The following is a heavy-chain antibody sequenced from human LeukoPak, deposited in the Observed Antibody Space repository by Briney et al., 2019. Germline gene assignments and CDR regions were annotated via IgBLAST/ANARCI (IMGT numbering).Heavy chain of an antibody. CDR1: RFTFSTYG. J-gene: IGHJ6*02. V-gene: IGHV3-23*01. Sequence: GGSLRLSCAASRFTFSTYGMSWVRQAPGKGLEWISSISGSGGSTNYADSVKGRFTISRDNSKNTLYLQMNSLRDEDTAVYYCARGARYDFWRHLHYYYYYGMDVWGQGTTVTVSS. CDR2: ISGSGGST. CDR3: ARGARYDFWRHLHYYYYYGMDV. D-gene: IGHD3-3*01.